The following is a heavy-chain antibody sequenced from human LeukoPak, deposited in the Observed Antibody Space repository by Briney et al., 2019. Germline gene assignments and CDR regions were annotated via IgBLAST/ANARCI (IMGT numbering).Heavy chain of an antibody. CDR3: AKEGPIAVAGYFDY. V-gene: IGHV3-43*02. CDR2: ITGDGGRT. Sequence: PGGSLRLSCAASGFTFDDYAMHWVDQAPGKGLEWVSLITGDGGRTYYADSVKGRFTISRDNSKNSLYLQMNSLRTEDTALYYCAKEGPIAVAGYFDYWGQGTLVTVSS. J-gene: IGHJ4*02. D-gene: IGHD6-19*01. CDR1: GFTFDDYA.